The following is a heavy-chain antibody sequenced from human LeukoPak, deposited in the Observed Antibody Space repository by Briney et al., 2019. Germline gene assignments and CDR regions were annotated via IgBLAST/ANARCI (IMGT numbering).Heavy chain of an antibody. V-gene: IGHV4-39*07. CDR2: INHSGST. CDR1: GGSISSSSYY. CDR3: ARVAAARTFDY. D-gene: IGHD6-13*01. Sequence: PSETLSLTCTVSGGSISSSSYYWSWIRQPPGKGLEWIGEINHSGSTNYNPSLKSRVTISVDTSKNQFSLNLSSVTAADTAVYYCARVAAARTFDYWGQGTLVTVSS. J-gene: IGHJ4*02.